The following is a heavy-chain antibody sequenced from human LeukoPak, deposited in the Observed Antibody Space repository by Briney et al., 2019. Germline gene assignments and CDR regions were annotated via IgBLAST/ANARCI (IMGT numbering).Heavy chain of an antibody. CDR3: ARGPDSGFTFDP. D-gene: IGHD3-22*01. CDR1: GFTFSSYS. V-gene: IGHV3-21*01. J-gene: IGHJ5*02. Sequence: GGSLRLSCAASGFTFSSYSMNWVRQAPGKGLEWVSSISSSSSYIYYADSVKGRFTISRDNAKNSLYLQMDSLRAEDTAVYYCARGPDSGFTFDPWGQGTLVTVSS. CDR2: ISSSSSYI.